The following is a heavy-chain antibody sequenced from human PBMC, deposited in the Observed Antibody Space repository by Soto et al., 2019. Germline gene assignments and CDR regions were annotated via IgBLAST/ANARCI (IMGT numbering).Heavy chain of an antibody. V-gene: IGHV1-69*02. D-gene: IGHD3-10*01. CDR2: IIPILGIA. J-gene: IGHJ6*03. CDR1: GGTFNTYS. CDR3: GRGEYMDV. Sequence: QVQQVQSGAEVKKPGSSVKVSCKASGGTFNTYSINWVRQAPGQGLEWMGRIIPILGIANHAQKFQGRVTITADKSTSAAYMELSSLRFEDTAVYYCGRGEYMDVWGKGTTVTVSS.